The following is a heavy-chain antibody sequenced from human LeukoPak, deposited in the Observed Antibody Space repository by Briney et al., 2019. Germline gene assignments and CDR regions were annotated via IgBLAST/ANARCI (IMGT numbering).Heavy chain of an antibody. J-gene: IGHJ3*02. Sequence: KSSETLSLTCTVSGGSISSSSYYWGWIRQTPGKGLEWIGSIYYSGSTYSNPSLKGRVTISIDTSKNQFSLKLTSLTAADTAVFYCARGNYYDAGGYSGIAFDIWGPGTMVTVSS. CDR1: GGSISSSSYY. CDR2: IYYSGST. V-gene: IGHV4-39*01. D-gene: IGHD3-22*01. CDR3: ARGNYYDAGGYSGIAFDI.